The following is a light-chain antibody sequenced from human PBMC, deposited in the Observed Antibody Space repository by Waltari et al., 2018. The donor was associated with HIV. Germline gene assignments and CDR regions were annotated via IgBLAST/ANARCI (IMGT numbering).Light chain of an antibody. Sequence: QSVLTQPPSVSAAPGQKVTISCSGSSSNIGNNYVSWYQQLPGTAPKVPIYENNKRPAWIPDRFSGSKSGTSATLGITGLQTGDEADYYCGTWDSSLSAVVFGGGTKLTVL. CDR2: ENN. CDR1: SSNIGNNY. V-gene: IGLV1-51*01. J-gene: IGLJ2*01. CDR3: GTWDSSLSAVV.